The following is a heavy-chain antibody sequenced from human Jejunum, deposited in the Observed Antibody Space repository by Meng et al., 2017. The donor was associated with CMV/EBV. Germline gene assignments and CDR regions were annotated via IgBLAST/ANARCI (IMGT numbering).Heavy chain of an antibody. CDR3: AKRSGYGANSFFDY. CDR1: GFTFSNYA. D-gene: IGHD4-23*01. CDR2: ISGSGSST. J-gene: IGHJ4*02. Sequence: SGFTFSNYAMSWVRQAPGTGLEWVSTISGSGSSTYYADSVKGRFTISRDNSKNTLYLQLNSLRAGDTAVYYCAKRSGYGANSFFDYWGQGTLVTVSS. V-gene: IGHV3-23*01.